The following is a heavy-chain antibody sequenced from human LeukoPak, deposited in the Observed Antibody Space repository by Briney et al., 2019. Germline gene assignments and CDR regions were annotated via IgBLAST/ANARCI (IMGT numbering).Heavy chain of an antibody. V-gene: IGHV3-7*01. CDR2: IKLDGSEK. Sequence: GGSLRLSCAASGFIFSSYWLSWVRQAPGKGLEWVANIKLDGSEKYYVDSVKGRFTISRDNAKNSMYLQISSLTAEDTAVYYCARGYCTGGSCSKYDYWGQGTLVTVSS. J-gene: IGHJ4*02. D-gene: IGHD2-15*01. CDR3: ARGYCTGGSCSKYDY. CDR1: GFIFSSYW.